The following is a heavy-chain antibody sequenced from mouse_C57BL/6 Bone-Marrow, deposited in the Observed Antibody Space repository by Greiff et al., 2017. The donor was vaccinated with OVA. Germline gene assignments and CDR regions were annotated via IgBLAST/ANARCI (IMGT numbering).Heavy chain of an antibody. V-gene: IGHV1-7*01. CDR3: ARYYYGSSYGGY. D-gene: IGHD1-1*01. CDR1: GYTFTSYW. Sequence: VKLMESGAELAKPGASVKLSCKASGYTFTSYWMHWVKQRPGQGLEWIGYINPSSGYTKYNQKFKDKATLTADKSSSTAYMQRSSLTDEDSAVYYCARYYYGSSYGGYWGQGTTLTVSS. J-gene: IGHJ2*01. CDR2: INPSSGYT.